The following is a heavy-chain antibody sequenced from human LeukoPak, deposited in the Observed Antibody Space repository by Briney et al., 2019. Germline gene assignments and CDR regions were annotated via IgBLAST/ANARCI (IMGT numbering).Heavy chain of an antibody. D-gene: IGHD2-15*01. V-gene: IGHV3-30*02. J-gene: IGHJ4*02. CDR3: AKDRRGSCNAGSCYCCDY. CDR2: IRFDGSDE. CDR1: EFTFNSYG. Sequence: GGSLRLSCTASEFTFNSYGMHWVRQAPGKGLEWVAFIRFDGSDEHYADSVKGRFTISRDNSKNTLYLQMNSLRAEDSAVYYCAKDRRGSCNAGSCYCCDYWGRGALVTVSS.